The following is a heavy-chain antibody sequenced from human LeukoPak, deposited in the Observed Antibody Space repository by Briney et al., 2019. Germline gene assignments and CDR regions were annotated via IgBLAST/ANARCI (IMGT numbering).Heavy chain of an antibody. J-gene: IGHJ5*02. CDR3: ARAPPTSDIVVVPAAPFDP. Sequence: GGSLRLSCGASGFTFNSYSMNWVRQAPGKGLEWVSSISSSSSYIYYADSVKGRFTISRDNAKNSLYLQMNSLRAEDTAVYYCARAPPTSDIVVVPAAPFDPWGQGTLVTVSS. CDR2: ISSSSSYI. D-gene: IGHD2-2*01. V-gene: IGHV3-21*01. CDR1: GFTFNSYS.